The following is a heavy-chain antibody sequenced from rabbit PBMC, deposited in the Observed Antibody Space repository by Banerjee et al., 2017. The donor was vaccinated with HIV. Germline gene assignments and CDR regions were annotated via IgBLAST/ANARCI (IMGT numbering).Heavy chain of an antibody. CDR1: GFDFSDYG. CDR3: ARDLVGVIGWNFYL. D-gene: IGHD1-1*01. V-gene: IGHV1S45*01. CDR2: IYVGSSGNT. J-gene: IGHJ6*01. Sequence: QEQLVESGGGLVQPGGSLKLSCKASGFDFSDYGVSWVRQAPGKGLEWIACIYVGSSGNTYYASWAKGRFTISKTSSTTVTLRMTSLTAADRAAYFCARDLVGVIGWNFYLWGQGTLVTVS.